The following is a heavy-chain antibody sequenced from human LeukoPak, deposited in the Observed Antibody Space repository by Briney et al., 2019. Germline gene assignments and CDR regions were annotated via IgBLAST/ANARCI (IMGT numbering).Heavy chain of an antibody. CDR2: IIPIFGTA. Sequence: GASVKVSCKASGGTFSRYAISWVRQAPGQGLEWKGGIIPIFGTANYAQKFQGRVTITTDEYTSTAYMEMSSLRSEDTAVYYCARALIVVVPAEGAFDIWGQGTMVTVSS. CDR1: GGTFSRYA. V-gene: IGHV1-69*05. J-gene: IGHJ3*02. D-gene: IGHD2-2*01. CDR3: ARALIVVVPAEGAFDI.